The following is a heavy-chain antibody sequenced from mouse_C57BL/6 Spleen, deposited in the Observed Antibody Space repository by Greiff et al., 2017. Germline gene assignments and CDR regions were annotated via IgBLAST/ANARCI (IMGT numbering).Heavy chain of an antibody. CDR2: IYPGDGDT. D-gene: IGHD2-4*01. CDR1: GYAFSSSW. V-gene: IGHV1-82*01. J-gene: IGHJ1*03. CDR3: ATYYCDSYRYFDV. Sequence: VQLQQSGPELVKPGASVKISCKASGYAFSSSWMNWVKQRPGKGLEWIGRIYPGDGDTNDNGKFKGKATLTADKSSSTAYMQLSSLTSEDSAVYVCATYYCDSYRYFDVWGTGTTVTVAS.